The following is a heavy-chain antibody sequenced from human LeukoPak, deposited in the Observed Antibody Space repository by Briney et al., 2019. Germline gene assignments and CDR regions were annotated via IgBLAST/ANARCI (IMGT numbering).Heavy chain of an antibody. Sequence: GGSLRLSCAASGFSFKDAWMSWVRQAPGKGLVWVSRISADGRMTDYEDSVKGRFTVSRDNAKNTVYLQMNRVRAEDTAVYYCARTMYITGSSDFDYWGQGTLVSVSS. CDR3: ARTMYITGSSDFDY. V-gene: IGHV3-74*01. CDR2: ISADGRMT. J-gene: IGHJ4*02. CDR1: GFSFKDAW. D-gene: IGHD1-26*01.